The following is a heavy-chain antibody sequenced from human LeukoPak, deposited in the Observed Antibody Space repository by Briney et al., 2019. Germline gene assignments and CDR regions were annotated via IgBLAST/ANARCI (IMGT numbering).Heavy chain of an antibody. CDR3: ARGRGSGLHVIDY. J-gene: IGHJ4*02. CDR1: GFTFSSYG. CDR2: IRYDGSNK. V-gene: IGHV3-30*02. D-gene: IGHD4-11*01. Sequence: PGGSLRLSCAASGFTFSSYGMHWVRQAPGKGLEWVAFIRYDGSNKYYADSVKGRFTISRDNSKNTLYLQMNSLRAEDTAVYYCARGRGSGLHVIDYWGQGTLVTVSS.